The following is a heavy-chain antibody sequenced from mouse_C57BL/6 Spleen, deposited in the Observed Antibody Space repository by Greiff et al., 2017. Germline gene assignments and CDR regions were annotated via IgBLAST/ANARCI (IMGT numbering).Heavy chain of an antibody. CDR1: GFTFSSYT. Sequence: EVKLVESGGGLVKPGGSLKLSCAASGFTFSSYTMSWVRQTPEKRLEWVATISGGGGNTYYPDSVKGRFTISRDNSKNTLYLQMSSLRSEDTALYNCARPPSYYYGSSFYAMDYWGQGTSVTVSS. CDR3: ARPPSYYYGSSFYAMDY. J-gene: IGHJ4*01. CDR2: ISGGGGNT. D-gene: IGHD1-1*01. V-gene: IGHV5-9*01.